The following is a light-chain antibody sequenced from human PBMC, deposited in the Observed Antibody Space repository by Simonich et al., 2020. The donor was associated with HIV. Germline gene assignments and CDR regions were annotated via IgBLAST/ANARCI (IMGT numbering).Light chain of an antibody. Sequence: EIVLTQSPGTLSVSPGERATLSCRASQSVSSNLAWYQQKPGQAPRLLIYGASSRATGSPARFSGSGSGTEFTLTISSMQSEDFAVYYCQHYNGWPLTFGGGTKVEIK. CDR1: QSVSSN. J-gene: IGKJ4*01. CDR2: GAS. CDR3: QHYNGWPLT. V-gene: IGKV3-15*01.